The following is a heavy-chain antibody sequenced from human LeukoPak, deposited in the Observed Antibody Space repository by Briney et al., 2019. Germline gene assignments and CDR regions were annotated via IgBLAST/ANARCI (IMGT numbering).Heavy chain of an antibody. CDR1: GFTFDDYG. CDR3: ARSPVMNNFDRGYFDN. V-gene: IGHV3-20*04. Sequence: GGSLRLSCAASGFTFDDYGMSWVRQAPGKGLEWVSGINWNGGSTGYADSVRGRFTISRDNSQNTLYLQMNSLRAEDTAVFFCARSPVMNNFDRGYFDNWGQGTLVTVSS. J-gene: IGHJ4*02. D-gene: IGHD3-22*01. CDR2: INWNGGST.